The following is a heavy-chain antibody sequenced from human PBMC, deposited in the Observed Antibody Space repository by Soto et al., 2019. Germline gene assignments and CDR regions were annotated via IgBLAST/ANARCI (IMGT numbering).Heavy chain of an antibody. Sequence: EVQLVESGGGLVQPGGSLRLSCAVSGFTFSDHYMDWVRQAPGKGLEWVGHIRNKANSYTTEYAASVRGRFTISRDDSKNSLYLHMNSLITEGTAVYYCATGSGADYPFDIWGQGTMVTVSS. CDR1: GFTFSDHY. J-gene: IGHJ3*02. CDR3: ATGSGADYPFDI. V-gene: IGHV3-72*01. D-gene: IGHD3-3*01. CDR2: IRNKANSYTT.